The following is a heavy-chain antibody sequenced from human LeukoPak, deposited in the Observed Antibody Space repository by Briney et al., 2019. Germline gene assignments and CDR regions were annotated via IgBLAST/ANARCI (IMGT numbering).Heavy chain of an antibody. Sequence: SETLSLTCTVSGGSISSYYWSWIRQPAGKGLEWIGRIYTSGSTNYNPSLKSRVTMSVDTSKNQFSLKLSSVTAADTAVYYCARADTYYYDSSGYYYAFDIWGQGTMVTVFS. V-gene: IGHV4-4*07. CDR3: ARADTYYYDSSGYYYAFDI. J-gene: IGHJ3*02. D-gene: IGHD3-22*01. CDR2: IYTSGST. CDR1: GGSISSYY.